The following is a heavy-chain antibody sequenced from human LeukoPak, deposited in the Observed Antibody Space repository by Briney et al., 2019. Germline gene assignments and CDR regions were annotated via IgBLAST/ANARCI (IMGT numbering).Heavy chain of an antibody. D-gene: IGHD3-22*01. V-gene: IGHV5-51*01. Sequence: GESLKISCKGSGYSFTSYWIGWVRQMPGKGLEWMGIIYPGDSDTIYSPSFQGQVTISADKSISTAYLQWSSLKASDTAMYYCARLTPTGYYYDSSGPPKSYYYYYGMDVWGQGTTVTVSS. CDR2: IYPGDSDT. CDR3: ARLTPTGYYYDSSGPPKSYYYYYGMDV. CDR1: GYSFTSYW. J-gene: IGHJ6*02.